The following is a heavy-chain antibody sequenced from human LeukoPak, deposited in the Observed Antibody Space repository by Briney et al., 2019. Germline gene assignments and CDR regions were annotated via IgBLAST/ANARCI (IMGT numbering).Heavy chain of an antibody. J-gene: IGHJ4*02. CDR1: GFTFSSYA. CDR3: AKPKRGSYKTLSYYFDY. V-gene: IGHV3-23*01. D-gene: IGHD1-26*01. CDR2: ISGSGGST. Sequence: GGSLRLSCAASGFTFSSYAMSWVRQAPGKGLEWVSAISGSGGSTYYADSVKGRFTISRDNSENTLYLQMNSLRAEDTAVNYCAKPKRGSYKTLSYYFDYWGQGTLVTVSS.